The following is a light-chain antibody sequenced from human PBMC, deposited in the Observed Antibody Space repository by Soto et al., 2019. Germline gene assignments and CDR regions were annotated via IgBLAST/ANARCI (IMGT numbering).Light chain of an antibody. J-gene: IGLJ3*02. CDR3: ISYIPSTTTHWV. V-gene: IGLV2-14*01. CDR2: EVY. Sequence: QSALAQPASVSGSPGQSITISCTGTNSDVGGYDRVSWYQHHLGKAPKLLIFEVYNRPSGISDRFSGSKSGDTASLTISGLQAEDEADYYCISYIPSTTTHWVFGGGTKVTVL. CDR1: NSDVGGYDR.